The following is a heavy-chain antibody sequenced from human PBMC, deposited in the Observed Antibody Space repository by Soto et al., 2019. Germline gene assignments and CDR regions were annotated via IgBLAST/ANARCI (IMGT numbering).Heavy chain of an antibody. CDR2: IYSGGYT. V-gene: IGHV3-53*01. CDR3: ATQPGGGGY. CDR1: GFTVSNNY. J-gene: IGHJ4*02. D-gene: IGHD3-10*01. Sequence: EVQLVESGGGLIQPGGSLRLSCAVSGFTVSNNYMSWVRQAPGKGLEGVSVIYSGGYTAYGDSVKGRFTISRDNSKNKLYLKRKSLGAAEAALFYWATQPGGGGYWGQGTLVTVSS.